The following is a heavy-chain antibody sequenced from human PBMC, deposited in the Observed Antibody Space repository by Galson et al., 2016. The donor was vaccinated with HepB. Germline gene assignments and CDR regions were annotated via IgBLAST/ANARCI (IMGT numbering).Heavy chain of an antibody. J-gene: IGHJ6*02. CDR1: GFTFSNAW. CDR3: SYRSWYFHGMDV. Sequence: SLRLSCAASGFTFSNAWMSWVRQAPGKGLEWVGRIKSRADGGTTDYAAPVKGRFTISRDDSKRMLYLQVNSLKMEDTAVYYCSYRSWYFHGMDVWGQGTTVTVSS. CDR2: IKSRADGGTT. V-gene: IGHV3-15*01. D-gene: IGHD6-13*01.